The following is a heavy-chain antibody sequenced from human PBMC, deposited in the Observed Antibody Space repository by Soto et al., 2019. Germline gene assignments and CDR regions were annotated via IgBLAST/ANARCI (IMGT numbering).Heavy chain of an antibody. CDR1: GFTFSSYW. D-gene: IGHD3-22*01. V-gene: IGHV3-74*01. CDR2: INSDGGST. J-gene: IGHJ4*02. CDR3: ARAGQAYYDSSGYYYPFDY. Sequence: EVQLVESGGGLVQPGGSLRLSCAASGFTFSSYWMHWVRQAPGKGLVWVSRINSDGGSTSYADSVKGRFTISRDNAKNTLYLQMNSLRAEDTAVYYCARAGQAYYDSSGYYYPFDYWGQGTLVTVSS.